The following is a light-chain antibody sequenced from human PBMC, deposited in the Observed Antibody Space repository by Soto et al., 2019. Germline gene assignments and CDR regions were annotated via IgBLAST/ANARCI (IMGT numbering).Light chain of an antibody. CDR1: QSVSTNQ. Sequence: EIVLTQSPGTLSLSPGERAMLSFRASQSVSTNQLAWYQQKPGQAPRLLIYGASSRATGIADRFSGSGSGTDFTLTISRLEPEDFAVYYCQYYYESSTFGRGTKVDI. J-gene: IGKJ4*01. V-gene: IGKV3-20*01. CDR2: GAS. CDR3: QYYYESST.